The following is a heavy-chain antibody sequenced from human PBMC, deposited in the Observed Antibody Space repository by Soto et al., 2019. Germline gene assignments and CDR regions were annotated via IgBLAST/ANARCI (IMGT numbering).Heavy chain of an antibody. CDR2: IWYDGSNK. J-gene: IGHJ6*02. V-gene: IGHV3-33*01. CDR3: ARDTGDLGQLGRYYYYYGMDV. D-gene: IGHD6-6*01. Sequence: GGSLRLSCAASGFTFSSYGMHWVRQAPGKGLEWVAVIWYDGSNKYYADSVKGRFTISRDNSKNTLYLQMNSLRAEDTAVYYCARDTGDLGQLGRYYYYYGMDVWGPGTTVNVSS. CDR1: GFTFSSYG.